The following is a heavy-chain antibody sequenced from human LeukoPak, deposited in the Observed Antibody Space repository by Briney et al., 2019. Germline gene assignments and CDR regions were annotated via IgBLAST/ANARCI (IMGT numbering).Heavy chain of an antibody. V-gene: IGHV3-13*01. CDR3: ARAYDFWSGYPPVDP. CDR1: GFTFRSYD. D-gene: IGHD3-3*01. Sequence: GGSLRLSCAASGFTFRSYDMHWVRQATGKGLEWVSGIGTAGEIYYPGSVKGRFTISRENAKNSLYLQMNSLRAGDTAVYYCARAYDFWSGYPPVDPWGQGTLVTVSS. J-gene: IGHJ5*02. CDR2: IGTAGEI.